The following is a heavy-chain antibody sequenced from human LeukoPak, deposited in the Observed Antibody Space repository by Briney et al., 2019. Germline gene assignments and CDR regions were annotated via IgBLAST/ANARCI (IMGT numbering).Heavy chain of an antibody. V-gene: IGHV4-4*08. CDR1: GGSIFSYY. CDR3: ARRAYYDSSGYYPTSGYFDL. J-gene: IGHJ2*01. D-gene: IGHD3-22*01. CDR2: IYSSGIT. Sequence: SETLSLTCTVSGGSIFSYYWNWIRPPPGKGLEWIGYIYSSGITNYSPSLRSRGTISIATSKNQFSLRLRSVTAADTAIYYCARRAYYDSSGYYPTSGYFDLWGRGTLVTVSS.